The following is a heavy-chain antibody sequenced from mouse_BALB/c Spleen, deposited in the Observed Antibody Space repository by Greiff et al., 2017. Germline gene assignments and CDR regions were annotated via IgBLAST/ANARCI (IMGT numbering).Heavy chain of an antibody. CDR2: ISSGSSTI. CDR1: GFTFSSFG. Sequence: EVKLVESGGGLVQPGGSRKLSCAASGFTFSSFGMHWVRQAPEKGLEWVAYISSGSSTIYYADTVKGRFTISRDNPKNTLFLQMTSLRSEDTAMYYCARWNRSYAMDYWGQGTSVTVSS. D-gene: IGHD2-14*01. CDR3: ARWNRSYAMDY. J-gene: IGHJ4*01. V-gene: IGHV5-17*02.